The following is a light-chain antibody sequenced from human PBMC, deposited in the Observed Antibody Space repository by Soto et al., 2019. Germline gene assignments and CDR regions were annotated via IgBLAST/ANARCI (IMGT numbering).Light chain of an antibody. CDR2: QDS. V-gene: IGLV3-1*01. CDR3: QAWDSSTAGV. CDR1: KLGDKY. Sequence: SYELTQPPSVSVSPGQTASITCSGDKLGDKYACWYQQKPGQSPVLVIYQDSQRPSGIPERFSGSNSGNTATLTISGTQAMDEADYYCQAWDSSTAGVFGTGTKVTVL. J-gene: IGLJ1*01.